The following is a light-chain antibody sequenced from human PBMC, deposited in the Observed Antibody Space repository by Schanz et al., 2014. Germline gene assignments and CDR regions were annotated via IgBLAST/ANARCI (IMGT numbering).Light chain of an antibody. CDR3: AAWDDSLGGQWV. Sequence: QSVLTQPPSVSGAPGQRVTISCTGSSSNIGTGYDVHWYQQFPGTAPKLLIFGNSNRPSGVPDRFSGSKSGTSASLAITGLRSEDECDYYCAAWDDSLGGQWVFGGGTKLTVL. J-gene: IGLJ2*01. V-gene: IGLV1-40*01. CDR2: GNS. CDR1: SSNIGTGYD.